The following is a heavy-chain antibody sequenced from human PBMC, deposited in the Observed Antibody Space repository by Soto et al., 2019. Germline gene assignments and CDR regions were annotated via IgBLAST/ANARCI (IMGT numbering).Heavy chain of an antibody. Sequence: QVQLVQSGAEVKKPGASVKVSCKASGYTFTSYYMHWVRQAPGQGLEWMGIINPSGGSTSYAQKFQGRVTMTRDTSTSTVYMELCSLRSEDTAVYYCARVVGSGWYGVYYYGMDVWGQGTTVTVSS. D-gene: IGHD6-19*01. CDR1: GYTFTSYY. CDR2: INPSGGST. V-gene: IGHV1-46*03. J-gene: IGHJ6*02. CDR3: ARVVGSGWYGVYYYGMDV.